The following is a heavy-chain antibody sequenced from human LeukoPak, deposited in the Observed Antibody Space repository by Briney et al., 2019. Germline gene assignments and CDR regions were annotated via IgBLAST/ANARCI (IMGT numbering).Heavy chain of an antibody. CDR1: GGSISSYY. CDR2: IYYNGST. Sequence: SETLSLTCTVSGGSISSYYGSWIRQPPGKGLEWIGYIYYNGSTNYNPSLKSRVTISVDTSKNQFSLKLSSVTAADTAVYYCARDRIVAPYYYGMDVWGQGTTVTVSS. J-gene: IGHJ6*02. CDR3: ARDRIVAPYYYGMDV. V-gene: IGHV4-59*01. D-gene: IGHD5-12*01.